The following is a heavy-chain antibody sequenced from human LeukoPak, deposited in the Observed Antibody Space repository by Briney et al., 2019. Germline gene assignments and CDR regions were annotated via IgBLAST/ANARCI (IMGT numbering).Heavy chain of an antibody. CDR3: AKDKWNFKPYYFDY. D-gene: IGHD1-7*01. CDR2: ISGSGYDT. J-gene: IGHJ4*02. CDR1: GFTFTSYA. Sequence: PGGSLRLSCTASGFTFTSYAMSWVRQAPGKGLEWVSAISGSGYDTYYADSVKGRFTVSRDNPKNTLYLQMNSLTAEDTAVYYCAKDKWNFKPYYFDYWGQGTLVTVSS. V-gene: IGHV3-23*01.